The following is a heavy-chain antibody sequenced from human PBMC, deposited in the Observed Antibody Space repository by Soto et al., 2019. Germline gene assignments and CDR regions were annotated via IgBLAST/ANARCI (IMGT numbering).Heavy chain of an antibody. Sequence: QVVLLQSGTEVKRPGSSVKVSCKVSGVPFNSYAFAWVRQAPGQGLEWVGGINPASESRNYEQSLQGRVTITADTSTTTAYMDLSGLTSEDTAVYYCAKMKLASLDHWGQGTLVTVSS. J-gene: IGHJ4*02. CDR3: AKMKLASLDH. CDR1: GVPFNSYA. D-gene: IGHD5-12*01. V-gene: IGHV1-69*06. CDR2: INPASESR.